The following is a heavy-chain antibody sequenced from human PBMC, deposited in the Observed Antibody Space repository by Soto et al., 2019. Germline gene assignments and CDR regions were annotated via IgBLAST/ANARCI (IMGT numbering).Heavy chain of an antibody. D-gene: IGHD3-22*01. J-gene: IGHJ4*02. CDR2: IYYSGST. CDR1: GGSISSSSHY. CDR3: ARQTKDYYDTSGYYLD. V-gene: IGHV4-39*01. Sequence: SETLSLTXTVSGGSISSSSHYWAWIRQPPGKGLEWIGSIYYSGSTFYNPSLRGRVTISVDTSKNQFSLRLSSVTAADTAVYYCARQTKDYYDTSGYYLDWGQGTLVTVSS.